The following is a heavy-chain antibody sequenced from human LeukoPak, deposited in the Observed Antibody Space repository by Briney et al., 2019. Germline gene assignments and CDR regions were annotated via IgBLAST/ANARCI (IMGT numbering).Heavy chain of an antibody. J-gene: IGHJ1*01. CDR3: ARDSEGYCSSTSCYTEYFQH. CDR2: INPNSGGT. V-gene: IGHV1-2*02. CDR1: GYTFTGYY. Sequence: ASVKVSCKASGYTFTGYYMHWVRQAPGQGLEWMGWINPNSGGTNYAQKFQGRVTMTRDTSISTAYMELSRLRSDDTAAYYCARDSEGYCSSTSCYTEYFQHWGQGTLVTVSS. D-gene: IGHD2-2*02.